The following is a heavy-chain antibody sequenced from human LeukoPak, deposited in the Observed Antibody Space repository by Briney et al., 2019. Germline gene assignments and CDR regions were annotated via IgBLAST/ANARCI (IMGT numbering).Heavy chain of an antibody. CDR2: IWYDGSNK. J-gene: IGHJ5*02. V-gene: IGHV3-33*06. CDR3: AKDLRSGTGTTRGAYNWFDP. D-gene: IGHD1-1*01. CDR1: GFTFSSYG. Sequence: PGGSLRLSCAASGFTFSSYGMHWVRQAPGKGLEWVAVIWYDGSNKYYADSVKGRFTISRDNSKNTLYLQMNSLRAEDTAVYYCAKDLRSGTGTTRGAYNWFDPWGQGTLVTVSS.